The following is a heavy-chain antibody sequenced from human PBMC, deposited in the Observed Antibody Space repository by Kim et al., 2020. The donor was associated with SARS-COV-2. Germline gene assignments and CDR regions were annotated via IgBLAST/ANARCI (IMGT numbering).Heavy chain of an antibody. D-gene: IGHD6-13*01. Sequence: YNPSLKSRVTMSVDTSKNQFSLKLRSVTAVDTAVYYCARTQATTGTVFDYWGQGTLVTVSS. V-gene: IGHV4-28*01. CDR3: ARTQATTGTVFDY. J-gene: IGHJ4*02.